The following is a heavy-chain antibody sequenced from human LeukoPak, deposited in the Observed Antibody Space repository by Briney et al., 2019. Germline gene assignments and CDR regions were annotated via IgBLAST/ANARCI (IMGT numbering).Heavy chain of an antibody. CDR3: AKSIVATIEGYYFDY. D-gene: IGHD5-12*01. J-gene: IGHJ4*02. Sequence: GGSLRLSCAASGFTFSSYGMHWVRQAPGKGLEWVAFIRYDGSNKYYADSVKGRFTISRDNSKNTLYLQMNSLRAEDTAVYYCAKSIVATIEGYYFDYWGQGTLVTVSS. V-gene: IGHV3-30*02. CDR1: GFTFSSYG. CDR2: IRYDGSNK.